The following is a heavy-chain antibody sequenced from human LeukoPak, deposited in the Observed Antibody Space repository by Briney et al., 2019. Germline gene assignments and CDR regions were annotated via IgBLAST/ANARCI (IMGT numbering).Heavy chain of an antibody. CDR1: GDSISNYY. V-gene: IGHV4-59*01. CDR2: IYYSEST. D-gene: IGHD2/OR15-2a*01. Sequence: SETLSLTCTVSGDSISNYYWSWIRQPPGKGLEWIGYIYYSESTNYNPSLKSRVTISTDTSKSQFSLNLRSVTAGDTGIYYCARGRCRNSGCRPYFDYWGQGTQVTVSS. CDR3: ARGRCRNSGCRPYFDY. J-gene: IGHJ4*02.